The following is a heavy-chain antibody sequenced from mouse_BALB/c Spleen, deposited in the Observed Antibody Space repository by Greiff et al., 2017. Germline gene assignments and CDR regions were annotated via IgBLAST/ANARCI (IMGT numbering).Heavy chain of an antibody. CDR2: INPYNGGT. CDR1: GYTFTDYN. J-gene: IGHJ4*01. V-gene: IGHV1S29*02. D-gene: IGHD2-14*01. CDR3: EGYRCEVEGAVDY. Sequence: VHVKQSGPELVKPGASVKISCKASGYTFTDYNMHWVKQSHGKSLEWIGYINPYNGGTGYNQKFKSKATLTVDNSYNTAYMELHSLTSEDYAVYCYEGYRCEVEGAVDYWGQGTSVSDAS.